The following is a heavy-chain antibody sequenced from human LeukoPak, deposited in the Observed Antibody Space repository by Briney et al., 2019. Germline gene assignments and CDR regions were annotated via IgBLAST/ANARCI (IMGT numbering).Heavy chain of an antibody. CDR3: AKDGYCSSTSCHNLPMDV. CDR1: GFTFSSYS. D-gene: IGHD2-2*02. V-gene: IGHV3-21*04. Sequence: PGGSLKLSCAASGFTFSSYSMNWVRQAPGKGLEWVSSISSSSSYIYYADSVKGRFTISRDNSKNTLYLQMNSLRAEDTAVYYCAKDGYCSSTSCHNLPMDVWGQGTTVTVSS. CDR2: ISSSSSYI. J-gene: IGHJ6*02.